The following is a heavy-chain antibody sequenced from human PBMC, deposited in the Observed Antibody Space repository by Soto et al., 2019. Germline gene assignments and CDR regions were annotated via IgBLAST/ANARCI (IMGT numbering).Heavy chain of an antibody. CDR1: GFTLSSYG. CDR2: IWHDGSNK. Sequence: QVQLVESGGGVVQPGRSLRLSCGASGFTLSSYGMHWVRQAPGKGLEWVAVIWHDGSNKYYADSMKGRFTISRDNSKKTLYLQMNNLRVEDTAVYYCARDRGSDDPIDYWGQGTLVTVSS. J-gene: IGHJ4*02. D-gene: IGHD2-21*01. V-gene: IGHV3-33*01. CDR3: ARDRGSDDPIDY.